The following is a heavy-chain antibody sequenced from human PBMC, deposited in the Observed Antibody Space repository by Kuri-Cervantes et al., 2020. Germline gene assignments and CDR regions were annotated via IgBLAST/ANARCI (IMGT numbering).Heavy chain of an antibody. V-gene: IGHV4-59*12. J-gene: IGHJ4*02. CDR1: GGSISSYY. Sequence: SETLSLTCTVSGGSISSYYWSWIRQPPGKGLEWIGYIYYSGSTNYNPSLKSRVTISVDTSKNQFSLKLSSVTAADTAVYYCARGPTGGYSLDYWGQGTLVTVSS. CDR2: IYYSGST. D-gene: IGHD2-2*03. CDR3: ARGPTGGYSLDY.